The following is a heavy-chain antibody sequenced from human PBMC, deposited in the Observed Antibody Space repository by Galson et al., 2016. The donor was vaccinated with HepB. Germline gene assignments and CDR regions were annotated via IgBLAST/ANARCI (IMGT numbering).Heavy chain of an antibody. CDR3: ARARQKYQLLRVYAMDV. J-gene: IGHJ6*02. D-gene: IGHD2-2*01. CDR1: GFTFSNYA. CDR2: ISYYDGSNK. V-gene: IGHV3-30*04. Sequence: SLRLSCAASGFTFSNYALHWVRQAPGKGLEWVALISYYDGSNKHYADSVKGRFTISRDNSKNTLYLQIDSLRPEDTALYYCARARQKYQLLRVYAMDVWDQGTTVTVSS.